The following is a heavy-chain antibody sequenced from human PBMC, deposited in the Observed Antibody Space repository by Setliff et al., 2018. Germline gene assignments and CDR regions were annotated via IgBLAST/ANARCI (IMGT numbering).Heavy chain of an antibody. CDR3: ARLPRTVTHFDY. J-gene: IGHJ4*02. V-gene: IGHV4-38-2*01. D-gene: IGHD4-17*01. Sequence: PSETLSLTCAVSGYSISSGYYWGWIRQPPGKGLEWIGSVYHSGGTHYNPSLKSRVTISVDTSKKQLSLKLDSLTAADTAVYFCARLPRTVTHFDYWGQGALVTVSS. CDR2: VYHSGGT. CDR1: GYSISSGYY.